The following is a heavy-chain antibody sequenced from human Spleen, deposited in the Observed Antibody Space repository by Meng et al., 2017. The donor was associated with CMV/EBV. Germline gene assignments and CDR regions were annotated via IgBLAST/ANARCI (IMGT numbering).Heavy chain of an antibody. V-gene: IGHV3-74*01. CDR2: INSDGSST. J-gene: IGHJ6*02. Sequence: GESLKISCAASGFTFSSYWMHWVRQAPGKGLVWVSRINSDGSSTSYADSVKGRFTISRDNAKNTLYLQMNSLRAEDTAVYYCARERAGTYNYYALDVWGQGTTVTVSS. D-gene: IGHD6-25*01. CDR1: GFTFSSYW. CDR3: ARERAGTYNYYALDV.